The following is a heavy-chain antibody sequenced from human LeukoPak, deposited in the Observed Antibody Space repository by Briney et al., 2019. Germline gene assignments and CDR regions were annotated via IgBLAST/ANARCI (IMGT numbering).Heavy chain of an antibody. J-gene: IGHJ4*02. CDR1: GYTFTSYY. CDR3: AREGGDSDYDSSGYFDY. CDR2: INPSGGST. D-gene: IGHD3-22*01. V-gene: IGHV1-46*01. Sequence: ASVKVSCKASGYTFTSYYMHWVRQAPGQGLEWMGIINPSGGSTSYAQKFQGRVTMTRDMSTSTVYMELSSLRSEDTAVYYCAREGGDSDYDSSGYFDYWGQGTLVTVSS.